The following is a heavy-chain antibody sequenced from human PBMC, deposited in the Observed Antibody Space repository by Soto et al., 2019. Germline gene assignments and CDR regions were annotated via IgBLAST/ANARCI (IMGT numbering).Heavy chain of an antibody. D-gene: IGHD6-13*01. CDR3: AIEYRSSIPLFVY. CDR2: INAGNGNT. Sequence: GASVKVSCKASGYTFTDYAMHWVRQAPGQRLEWMGWINAGNGNTKYSQKFQGRVTITRDTSASTAYMELSSLRSEDTAVYYCAIEYRSSIPLFVYWDQATLVTVSS. J-gene: IGHJ4*02. V-gene: IGHV1-3*01. CDR1: GYTFTDYA.